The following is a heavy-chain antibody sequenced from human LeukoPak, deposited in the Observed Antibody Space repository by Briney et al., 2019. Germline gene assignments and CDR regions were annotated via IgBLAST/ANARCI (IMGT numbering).Heavy chain of an antibody. CDR1: GCTFTGYY. D-gene: IGHD2-15*01. CDR2: INPNSGGT. Sequence: ASVKVSCKASGCTFTGYYMHWVRQAPGQGLEWMGWINPNSGGTNYAQKFQGRVTMTRDTSISTAYMELSRLRSDDAAVYYCARAVGSQKDYYYYGMDVWGQGTTVTVSS. J-gene: IGHJ6*02. CDR3: ARAVGSQKDYYYYGMDV. V-gene: IGHV1-2*02.